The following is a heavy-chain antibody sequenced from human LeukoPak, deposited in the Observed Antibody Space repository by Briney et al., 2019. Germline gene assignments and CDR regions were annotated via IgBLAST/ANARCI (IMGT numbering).Heavy chain of an antibody. Sequence: SETLSLTCTVSGYSISSGYYWGWLRQPPGKGLEWIGSIYHSGSTYYNPSLKSRVTISVDTSKNQFSLKLSSVTAADTAVYYCARESPVAYYMDVWGKGTTVTVSS. D-gene: IGHD4-23*01. CDR1: GYSISSGYY. CDR2: IYHSGST. J-gene: IGHJ6*03. V-gene: IGHV4-38-2*02. CDR3: ARESPVAYYMDV.